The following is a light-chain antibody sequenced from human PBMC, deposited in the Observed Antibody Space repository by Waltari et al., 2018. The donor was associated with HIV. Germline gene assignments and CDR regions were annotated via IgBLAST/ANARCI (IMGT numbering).Light chain of an antibody. V-gene: IGLV1-40*01. J-gene: IGLJ3*02. Sequence: QSVLTQPPSLSGAPGQTVTISYTGTSSTIGADYHVHWYQQLPGTAPKLLVWGNKLAPSAVPYGFSGSKSDTSASLAITGLQADDEADYYCQSDVSSLSAWVFGGGTKLTVL. CDR3: QSDVSSLSAWV. CDR2: GNK. CDR1: SSTIGADYH.